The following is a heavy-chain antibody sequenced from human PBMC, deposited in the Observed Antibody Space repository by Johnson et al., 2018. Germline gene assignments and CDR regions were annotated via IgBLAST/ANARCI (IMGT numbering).Heavy chain of an antibody. CDR3: ARDHCSSTSCYFYYYGMDV. D-gene: IGHD2-2*01. V-gene: IGHV4-4*07. CDR1: GGSISSYY. CDR2: IYTSGST. J-gene: IGHJ6*02. Sequence: QVQLQESGPGLVKPSETLSLTCTVSGGSISSYYWSWIRQPAGKGLEWIGRIYTSGSTNYNPSLKSRVTMSVDMSKNQFSLKLSSVTAADTAVYYCARDHCSSTSCYFYYYGMDVWGQGTTVTVSS.